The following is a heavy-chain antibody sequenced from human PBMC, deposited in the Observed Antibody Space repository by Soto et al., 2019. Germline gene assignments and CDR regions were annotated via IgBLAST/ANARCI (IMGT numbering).Heavy chain of an antibody. Sequence: GGSLRLSCAASGFTFSSYAMSWVRQAPGKGLEWVSAISGSGGSTYYADSVKGRFTISRDNSKNTLYLQMNSLRAEDTAVYCCAKDRLVVAVAGTSEFDYWGQGTLVTVSS. V-gene: IGHV3-23*01. CDR1: GFTFSSYA. CDR2: ISGSGGST. CDR3: AKDRLVVAVAGTSEFDY. D-gene: IGHD6-19*01. J-gene: IGHJ4*02.